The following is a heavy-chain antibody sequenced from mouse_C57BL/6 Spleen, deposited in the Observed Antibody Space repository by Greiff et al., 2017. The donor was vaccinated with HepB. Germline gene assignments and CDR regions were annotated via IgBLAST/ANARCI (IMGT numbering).Heavy chain of an antibody. J-gene: IGHJ2*01. V-gene: IGHV3-6*01. CDR2: ISYDGSN. CDR1: GYSITSGYY. CDR3: ARSGTAQATSFDY. Sequence: DVKLQESGPGLVKPSQSLSLTCSVTGYSITSGYYWNWIRQFPGNKLEWMGYISYDGSNNYNPSLKNRISITRDTSKNQFFLKLNSVTTEDTATYYCARSGTAQATSFDYWGQGTTLTVSS. D-gene: IGHD3-2*02.